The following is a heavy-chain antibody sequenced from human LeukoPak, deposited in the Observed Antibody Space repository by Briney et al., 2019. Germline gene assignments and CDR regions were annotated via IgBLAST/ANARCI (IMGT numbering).Heavy chain of an antibody. CDR1: EYTFTSYV. V-gene: IGHV7-4-1*02. CDR2: INTNTGNP. J-gene: IGHJ6*02. Sequence: GASVKVSCKASEYTFTSYVMNWVRQAPGQGLEWMGWINTNTGNPTYAQGFTGRFVISLDTSVSTAYLQINSLKAEDTAVYYCARDRGDYAHYYYAMDVWGQGTTVTVSS. CDR3: ARDRGDYAHYYYAMDV. D-gene: IGHD4-17*01.